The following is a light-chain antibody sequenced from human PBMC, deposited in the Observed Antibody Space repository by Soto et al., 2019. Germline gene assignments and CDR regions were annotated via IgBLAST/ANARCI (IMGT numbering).Light chain of an antibody. Sequence: DIQMTQSPSTLSASIGDRVTISCRASQNIGRWLACYQQKPGTAPNLLIYHASNLRGGVPSRFSGGGSGTEFTLTISSVQPDDIATYSCQQYNSYSWTFGQGTKVDIK. CDR3: QQYNSYSWT. V-gene: IGKV1-5*01. CDR1: QNIGRW. J-gene: IGKJ1*01. CDR2: HAS.